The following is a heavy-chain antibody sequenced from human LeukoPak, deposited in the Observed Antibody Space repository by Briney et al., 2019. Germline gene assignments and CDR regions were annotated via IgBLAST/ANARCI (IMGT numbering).Heavy chain of an antibody. Sequence: GGSLRLSCAASGLTVSNQFMDWVRQAPGKGLEWVSTIYSGGATYYSDSVRGRFTISRDSSQNTVYLQMNSLRAEDTAVYYCAREGVNYYDSSGYYAVSWGQGTLVAVSS. CDR1: GLTVSNQF. CDR2: IYSGGAT. D-gene: IGHD3-22*01. V-gene: IGHV3-66*01. J-gene: IGHJ5*02. CDR3: AREGVNYYDSSGYYAVS.